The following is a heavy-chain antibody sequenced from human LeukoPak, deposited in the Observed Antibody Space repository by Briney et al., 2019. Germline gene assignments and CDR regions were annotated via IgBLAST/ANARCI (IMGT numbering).Heavy chain of an antibody. V-gene: IGHV3-33*01. D-gene: IGHD6-19*01. CDR3: AGSLGVAGTIDY. CDR1: GFTLSSYG. J-gene: IGHJ4*02. CDR2: IWYDGSNK. Sequence: PGRSLRLSCAASGFTLSSYGMHWVRQAPGKGLEWVAVIWYDGSNKYYADSVKGRFTISRDNSKNTLYLQMNSLRAEDTAVYYCAGSLGVAGTIDYWGQGTLVTVSS.